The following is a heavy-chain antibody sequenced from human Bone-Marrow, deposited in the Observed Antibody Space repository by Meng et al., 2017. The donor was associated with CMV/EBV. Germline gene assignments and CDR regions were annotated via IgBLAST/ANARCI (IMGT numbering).Heavy chain of an antibody. CDR3: ARGLSYSSSWYYY. D-gene: IGHD6-13*01. CDR2: MNPNSGNT. Sequence: ASVKVSCKASGYTFTSYDINWVRQATGQGLEWMGWMNPNSGNTGYAQKFQGRVTITRNTSIRTAYMELSSLRSEDTAVYYCARGLSYSSSWYYYWGQGNLVTVSS. V-gene: IGHV1-8*03. J-gene: IGHJ4*02. CDR1: GYTFTSYD.